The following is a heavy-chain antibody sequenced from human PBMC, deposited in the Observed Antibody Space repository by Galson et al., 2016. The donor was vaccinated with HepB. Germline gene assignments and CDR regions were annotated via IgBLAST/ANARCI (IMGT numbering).Heavy chain of an antibody. CDR3: GKYEIPY. CDR1: GFSFSSYV. CDR2: IGSDGRST. Sequence: LRLSCAVSGFSFSSYVMFWVRQAPGKGLEFVSAIGSDGRSTHYADSLRGRFTVSRDNSKNMLYLQMSSLRAEDTAVYYSGKYEIPYWGQGTLVTVSS. V-gene: IGHV3-64D*09. D-gene: IGHD3-9*01. J-gene: IGHJ4*02.